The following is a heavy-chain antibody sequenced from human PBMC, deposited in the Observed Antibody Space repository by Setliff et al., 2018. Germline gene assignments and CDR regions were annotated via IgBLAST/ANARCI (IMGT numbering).Heavy chain of an antibody. CDR3: ARVVGADGIGIDY. V-gene: IGHV5-51*01. D-gene: IGHD2-15*01. J-gene: IGHJ4*02. CDR2: IYPGDSDT. Sequence: PGESLKISCRGSGYTFSDYWIGWVRQMPGKGLEWMGIIYPGDSDTRYSPSFQGQVTFSADKSISTAYLQWSSLKASGTATYYCARVVGADGIGIDYWGQGTVVTSPQ. CDR1: GYTFSDYW.